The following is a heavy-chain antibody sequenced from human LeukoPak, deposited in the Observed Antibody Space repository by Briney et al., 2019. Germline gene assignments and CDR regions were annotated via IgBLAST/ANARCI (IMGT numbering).Heavy chain of an antibody. V-gene: IGHV1-8*01. J-gene: IGHJ4*02. Sequence: ASVKVSCKASGYTFTIHDINWVRQATGQGLEWLGWMSPNSGDTGYAQKFQGRVTMTSDSSISTAYMELSSLRSEDTAIYYCVRTPPNWGFDYWGQGTLVTVSS. CDR3: VRTPPNWGFDY. D-gene: IGHD7-27*01. CDR1: GYTFTIHD. CDR2: MSPNSGDT.